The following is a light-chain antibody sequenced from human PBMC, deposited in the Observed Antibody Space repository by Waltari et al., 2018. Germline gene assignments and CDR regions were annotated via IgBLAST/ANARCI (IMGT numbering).Light chain of an antibody. V-gene: IGKV1-39*01. CDR1: RTISIY. CDR2: TAS. J-gene: IGKJ5*01. CDR3: QQSHSTPLT. Sequence: DIQMTQSPSSLSASVGDRVTITCRASRTISIYLNWYQQKPGKAPKLLIYTASTLQPGVPSRFSGSGSGTDFTLTISSLQPEDFATYYCQQSHSTPLTFGQGTRLEIK.